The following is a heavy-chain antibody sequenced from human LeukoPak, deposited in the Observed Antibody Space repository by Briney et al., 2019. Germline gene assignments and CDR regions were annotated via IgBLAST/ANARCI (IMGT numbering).Heavy chain of an antibody. CDR1: GFTFSSYG. Sequence: PGGSLRLSCAASGFTFSSYGMSWVRQAPGKGPEWVANIKQDESEKYYVDSVKGRFTISRDNAKNSLYLQMNSLRAEDTAVYYCARDKIVGPTNFDNWGQGTLVTVSS. D-gene: IGHD1-26*01. CDR3: ARDKIVGPTNFDN. J-gene: IGHJ4*02. V-gene: IGHV3-7*03. CDR2: IKQDESEK.